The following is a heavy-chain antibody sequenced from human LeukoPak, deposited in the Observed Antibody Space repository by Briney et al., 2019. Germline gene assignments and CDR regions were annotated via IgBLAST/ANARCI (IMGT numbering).Heavy chain of an antibody. CDR1: GGSFSGYY. V-gene: IGHV4-34*01. J-gene: IGHJ6*03. CDR3: ARPTQHYYYYYMDV. CDR2: INHSGST. Sequence: SETLSLTCAVYGGSFSGYYWSWIRQPPGKGLEWIGEINHSGSTNYNPSLKSRVTISVDTSKNQFSLKLSSVTAADTAVYYCARPTQHYYYYYMDVWGKGTTVTISS. D-gene: IGHD4-11*01.